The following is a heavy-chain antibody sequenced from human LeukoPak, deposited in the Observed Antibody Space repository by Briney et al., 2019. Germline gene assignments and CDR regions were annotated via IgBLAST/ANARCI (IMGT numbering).Heavy chain of an antibody. J-gene: IGHJ5*02. CDR1: GFTFSSYG. CDR3: ARGCRGSSWFVAARDWFDP. Sequence: GGSLRLSCAASGFTFSSYGMSWVRQAPGKGLEWVSAISGSGGSTYYADSVKGRFTISRDNSKNTLYLQMNSLRAEDTAEYYCARGCRGSSWFVAARDWFDPWGQGTLVTVSS. V-gene: IGHV3-23*01. CDR2: ISGSGGST. D-gene: IGHD6-13*01.